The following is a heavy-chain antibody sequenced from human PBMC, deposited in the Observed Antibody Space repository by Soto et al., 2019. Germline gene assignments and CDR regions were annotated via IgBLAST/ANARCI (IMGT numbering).Heavy chain of an antibody. D-gene: IGHD1-1*01. Sequence: QVQLVESGGGVVQPGRSLRLSCAASGFTFSSYAMHWVRQAPGKGLEWVAVISYDGSNKYYADSVKGRFTISRDNSKNSLYLQMNSLRAEVTAVYYCARDRLRYNWNGFPYCYYGMDVWGQVTTVTVSS. CDR1: GFTFSSYA. V-gene: IGHV3-30-3*01. CDR3: ARDRLRYNWNGFPYCYYGMDV. J-gene: IGHJ6*02. CDR2: ISYDGSNK.